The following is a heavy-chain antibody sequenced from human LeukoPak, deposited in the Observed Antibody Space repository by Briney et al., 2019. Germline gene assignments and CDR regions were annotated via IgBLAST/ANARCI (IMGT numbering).Heavy chain of an antibody. CDR1: GYTFTGYY. CDR2: INPNSGGT. J-gene: IGHJ3*02. D-gene: IGHD5-18*01. CDR3: ARDLSWEYSYGFRAFDI. Sequence: GASVKVSCKASGYTFTGYYMHWVRQAPGQGLEWMGWINPNSGGTNYAQKFQGRVTMTRDKSTSTVYMELSSLRSEDTAVYYCARDLSWEYSYGFRAFDIWGQGTMVTVSS. V-gene: IGHV1-2*02.